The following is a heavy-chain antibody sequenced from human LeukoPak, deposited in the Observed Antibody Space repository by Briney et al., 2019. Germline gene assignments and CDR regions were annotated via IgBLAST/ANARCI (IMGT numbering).Heavy chain of an antibody. V-gene: IGHV4-39*02. D-gene: IGHD2-8*01. CDR1: GGSITSSSYY. J-gene: IGHJ3*02. CDR3: ARDLRYCTNGVCYRGSDAFDI. Sequence: SETLSLTCTVSGGSITSSSYYWGWIRQPPGKGLEWIGSVYYSGSTYYNPSLKSRVTMSVDTSKNQFSLKLSSVTAADTAVYYCARDLRYCTNGVCYRGSDAFDIWGQGTMVTVSS. CDR2: VYYSGST.